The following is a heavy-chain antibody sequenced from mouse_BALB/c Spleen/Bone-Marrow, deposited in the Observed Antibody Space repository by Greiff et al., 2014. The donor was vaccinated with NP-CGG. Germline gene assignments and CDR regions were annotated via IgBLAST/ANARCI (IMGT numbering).Heavy chain of an antibody. CDR1: GFSLTSYG. CDR3: ARDPIYYDYDWYFDV. CDR2: MWAGGST. V-gene: IGHV2-9*02. Sequence: VKLMESGPGLVAPSQSLSITCTVSGFSLTSYGVHWVRQPPGKGLEWLGVMWAGGSTNYNSTLMSRLSISKDNSKSQVFLKMNSLQTDDTAMYYCARDPIYYDYDWYFDVWGAGTTVTVSS. J-gene: IGHJ1*01. D-gene: IGHD2-4*01.